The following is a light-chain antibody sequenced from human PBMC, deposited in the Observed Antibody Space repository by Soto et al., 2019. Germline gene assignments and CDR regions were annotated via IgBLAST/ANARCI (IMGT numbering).Light chain of an antibody. CDR1: QSVSSH. V-gene: IGKV3-11*01. Sequence: IVLTQSPAPLSVSPGERATVSCRASQSVSSHVAGYQQKRGQAPRLLIDDASSRASGIPARFSGRGSGTDFTRTISYLQPEDFAVYYCQQGGNWPLTFGQGTRLEIK. CDR2: DAS. CDR3: QQGGNWPLT. J-gene: IGKJ5*01.